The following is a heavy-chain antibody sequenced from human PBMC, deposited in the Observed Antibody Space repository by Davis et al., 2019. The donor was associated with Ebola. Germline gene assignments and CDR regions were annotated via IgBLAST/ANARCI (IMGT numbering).Heavy chain of an antibody. J-gene: IGHJ4*02. V-gene: IGHV3-23*01. CDR1: GFTLSSFA. CDR2: ISGSGGST. Sequence: GESPKTPCAAPGFTLSSFAMSRVRQAPGKGLEWVSAISGSGGSTDYADSVKGRFTISRDNSKNTLYLQMNSLRAEDTAVYYCAKVDYGDLFFDYWGQGTLVTVSS. D-gene: IGHD4-17*01. CDR3: AKVDYGDLFFDY.